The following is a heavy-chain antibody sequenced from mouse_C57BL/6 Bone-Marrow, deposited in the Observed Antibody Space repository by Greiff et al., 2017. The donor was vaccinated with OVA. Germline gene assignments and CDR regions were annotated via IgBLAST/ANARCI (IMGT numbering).Heavy chain of an antibody. D-gene: IGHD1-1*01. Sequence: QVTLKVCGPGILQSSQTLSLTCSFSGFSLSTSGMGVSWIRQPSGKGLEWLAHIYWDDDKRYNPSLKSRLTISKDTSRNQVFLKITSVDTADTATYYCARSYGSSYLYAMDYWGQGTSVTVSS. V-gene: IGHV8-12*01. CDR2: IYWDDDK. CDR3: ARSYGSSYLYAMDY. CDR1: GFSLSTSGMG. J-gene: IGHJ4*01.